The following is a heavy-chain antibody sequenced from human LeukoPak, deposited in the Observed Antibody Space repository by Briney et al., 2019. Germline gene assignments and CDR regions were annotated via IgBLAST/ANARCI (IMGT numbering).Heavy chain of an antibody. J-gene: IGHJ2*01. Sequence: PGGSLRLSCAASGFTFSSYAMSWVRQAPGKGLEWVSAIGGSSGSTYYADSVKGRFTISRDNSKNTLYLQMNSLRAEDTAVYYCAKGLTCSSTSCSSGRYFDLWGRGTLVTVSS. CDR1: GFTFSSYA. CDR2: IGGSSGST. D-gene: IGHD2-2*01. CDR3: AKGLTCSSTSCSSGRYFDL. V-gene: IGHV3-23*01.